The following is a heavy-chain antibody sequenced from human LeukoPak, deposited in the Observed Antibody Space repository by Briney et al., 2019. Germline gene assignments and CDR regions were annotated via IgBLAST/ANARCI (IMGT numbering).Heavy chain of an antibody. CDR3: AKDRRSEGEYNWFDS. V-gene: IGHV3-64*01. CDR1: GFTFSSYA. D-gene: IGHD3-16*01. CDR2: ISSNGGST. Sequence: PGGSLRLSCAASGFTFSSYAMHWVRQAPGKGLEYVSAISSNGGSTYYANSVEGRFTISRDNSKNTLYLQMNSLRAEDTAVYYCAKDRRSEGEYNWFDSWGQGTRVTVSS. J-gene: IGHJ5*01.